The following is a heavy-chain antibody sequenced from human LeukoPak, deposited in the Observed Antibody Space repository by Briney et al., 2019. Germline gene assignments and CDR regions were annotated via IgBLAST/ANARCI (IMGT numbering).Heavy chain of an antibody. J-gene: IGHJ4*02. CDR1: GYTFTSYD. Sequence: GASVKVSCKASGYTFTSYDINSVRQATGQGLEWMGWMNPNSGNTGYAQKFQGRVTMTRNTSISTAYMELSSLRSEDTAVYYCARLGYYDSSGYYYYFDYWGQGTLVTVSS. V-gene: IGHV1-8*01. D-gene: IGHD3-22*01. CDR3: ARLGYYDSSGYYYYFDY. CDR2: MNPNSGNT.